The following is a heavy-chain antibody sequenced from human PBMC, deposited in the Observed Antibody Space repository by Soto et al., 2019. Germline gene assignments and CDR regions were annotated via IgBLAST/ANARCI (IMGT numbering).Heavy chain of an antibody. CDR1: GYTFTGYY. Sequence: SVKVSCKASGYTFTGYYIHWVRQAPGQGLEWMGWINPNNGDTNYAQKFQGRVSMTRDTSTSTAYMELSSLRFDDTAVYYCARHSGYDYVFDYWGQGTLVTVSS. J-gene: IGHJ4*02. D-gene: IGHD5-12*01. CDR3: ARHSGYDYVFDY. V-gene: IGHV1-2*02. CDR2: INPNNGDT.